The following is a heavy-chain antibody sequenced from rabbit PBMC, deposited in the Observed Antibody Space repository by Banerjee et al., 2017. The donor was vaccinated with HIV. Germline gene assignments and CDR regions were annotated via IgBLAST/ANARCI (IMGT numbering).Heavy chain of an antibody. D-gene: IGHD2-1*01. Sequence: QSLEESGGDLVKPGASLTLTCTASGFSFSSSYYMCWVRQAPGKGLEWIACIYAGSSGSTAYASWAKGRFTISKTSSTTVTLQMTSLTAADTATYFCAKSYADYHYINLWGQGTLVTVS. CDR2: IYAGSSGST. CDR1: GFSFSSSYY. V-gene: IGHV1S40*01. J-gene: IGHJ4*01. CDR3: AKSYADYHYINL.